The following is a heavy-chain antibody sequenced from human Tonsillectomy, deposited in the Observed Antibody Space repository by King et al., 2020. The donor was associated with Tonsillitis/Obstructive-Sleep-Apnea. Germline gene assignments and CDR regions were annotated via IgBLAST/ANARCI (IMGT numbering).Heavy chain of an antibody. Sequence: VQLVESGGGLVQPGGSLRLSCAASGFTFSSYEMNWVRQAPGKGLEWVSYISSSGSTIYYADSVKGRFTISRDNAKNSLYLQMNSLRAEDTAVYYCARDEYSSGWYEDYSFEYWGQGTLVTVSS. D-gene: IGHD6-19*01. CDR1: GFTFSSYE. CDR2: ISSSGSTI. CDR3: ARDEYSSGWYEDYSFEY. J-gene: IGHJ4*02. V-gene: IGHV3-48*03.